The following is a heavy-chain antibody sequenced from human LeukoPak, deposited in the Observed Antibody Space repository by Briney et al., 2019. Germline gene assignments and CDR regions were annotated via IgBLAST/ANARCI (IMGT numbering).Heavy chain of an antibody. CDR1: GFTFSSYA. V-gene: IGHV3-23*01. Sequence: PGGSLRLSCAASGFTFSSYAMSWVRQAPGKGLEWVSAISGSGGSTYYADSVKGRFTISRDNSKNTLYLQMNSLRAEDTAVYYCAKVDGEQQLVHGPRWFDPWGQGTLVTVSS. J-gene: IGHJ5*02. CDR3: AKVDGEQQLVHGPRWFDP. D-gene: IGHD6-13*01. CDR2: ISGSGGST.